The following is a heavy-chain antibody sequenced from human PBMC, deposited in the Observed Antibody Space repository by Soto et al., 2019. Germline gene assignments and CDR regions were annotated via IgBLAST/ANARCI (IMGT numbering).Heavy chain of an antibody. Sequence: GESVKISCKGSGYSFSNYWIGWVRQMPGKGLEWMGIIYPGGSDTRYSPSFQGQVTISADKSISTAHLQWSSLKASDTALYYCARQNTYGYYYYGLDVWGQGTTVTVSS. CDR2: IYPGGSDT. D-gene: IGHD5-18*01. J-gene: IGHJ6*02. CDR1: GYSFSNYW. V-gene: IGHV5-51*01. CDR3: ARQNTYGYYYYGLDV.